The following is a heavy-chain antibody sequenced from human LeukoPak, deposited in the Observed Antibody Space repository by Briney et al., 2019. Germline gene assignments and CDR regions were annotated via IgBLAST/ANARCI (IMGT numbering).Heavy chain of an antibody. CDR1: GGSISSYY. CDR3: ARAKFLEWLSGPDY. D-gene: IGHD3-3*01. J-gene: IGHJ4*02. Sequence: SETLSLTCTVSGGSISSYYWSWIRQPPGKGLEWIGYIYYSGSTNYNPSLKSRVTISVDTSKNQFSLKLSSVTAADTAVYYCARAKFLEWLSGPDYWGQGTLVTVSS. CDR2: IYYSGST. V-gene: IGHV4-59*01.